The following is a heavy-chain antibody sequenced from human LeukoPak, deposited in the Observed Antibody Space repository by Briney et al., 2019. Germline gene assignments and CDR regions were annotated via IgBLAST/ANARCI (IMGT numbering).Heavy chain of an antibody. D-gene: IGHD3-10*01. J-gene: IGHJ6*03. CDR1: GYTFTGYY. V-gene: IGHV1-69*06. CDR2: IIPIFGTA. CDR3: AREKYYYGSGSLNHNYYYYYMDV. Sequence: GASVKVSCKASGYTFTGYYMHWVRQAPGQGLEWMGGIIPIFGTANYAQKFQGRVTITADKSTSTAYMELSSLRSEDTAVYYCAREKYYYGSGSLNHNYYYYYMDVWGKGTTVTVSS.